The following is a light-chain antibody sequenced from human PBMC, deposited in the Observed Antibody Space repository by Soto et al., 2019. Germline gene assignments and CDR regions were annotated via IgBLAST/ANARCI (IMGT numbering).Light chain of an antibody. CDR2: EVS. CDR3: CSFATSSTLYV. CDR1: TSDIGGYNY. Sequence: QSVLTQTASVSGSPGQSITISCTGTTSDIGGYNYVSWYQHHPGKAPELIIYEVSYRPSGVSDRFSGSKSGNTASLTISGLQAEDEADYYCCSFATSSTLYVVGTGTKLTVL. V-gene: IGLV2-14*01. J-gene: IGLJ1*01.